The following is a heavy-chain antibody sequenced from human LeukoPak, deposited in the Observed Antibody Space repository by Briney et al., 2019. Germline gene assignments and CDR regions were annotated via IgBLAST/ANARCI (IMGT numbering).Heavy chain of an antibody. V-gene: IGHV4-39*01. Sequence: SQTLSLTCTVSGGSISSSSYYWGWIRQPPGKGLEWIGSIYYSGSTYYNPSLKSRVTISVDTSKNQFSLKLSSVTAADTAVYYCARHFTGEFDYWGQGTLVTVSS. CDR1: GGSISSSSYY. J-gene: IGHJ4*02. D-gene: IGHD3-16*01. CDR2: IYYSGST. CDR3: ARHFTGEFDY.